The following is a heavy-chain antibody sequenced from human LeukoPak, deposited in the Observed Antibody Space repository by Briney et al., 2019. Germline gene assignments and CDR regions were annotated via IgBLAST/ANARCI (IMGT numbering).Heavy chain of an antibody. J-gene: IGHJ4*02. CDR2: MYNSGST. Sequence: PSETLSLTXTVSGGSISGSYWSWIRQSPGKGLEWLAYMYNSGSTNYNPSLKSRVTISIDTSKNQFSLKLSSLTAADTAIYYCARGIESYGDYGYWGQGILVTVSS. D-gene: IGHD4-17*01. V-gene: IGHV4-59*01. CDR3: ARGIESYGDYGY. CDR1: GGSISGSY.